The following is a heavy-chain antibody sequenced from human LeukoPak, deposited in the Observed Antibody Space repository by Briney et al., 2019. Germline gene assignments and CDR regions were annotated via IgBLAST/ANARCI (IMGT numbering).Heavy chain of an antibody. V-gene: IGHV3-48*03. J-gene: IGHJ4*02. CDR1: GFTFSSYE. Sequence: GGSLRLSCAASGFTFSSYEMNWVRQAPGKGLEWVSYISSSGSNIYYADSVKGRFTISRDNAKNSLYLQMNSLRAEDTAVYYCARGLWFGEFDYWGQGTLVTVSS. CDR2: ISSSGSNI. CDR3: ARGLWFGEFDY. D-gene: IGHD3-10*01.